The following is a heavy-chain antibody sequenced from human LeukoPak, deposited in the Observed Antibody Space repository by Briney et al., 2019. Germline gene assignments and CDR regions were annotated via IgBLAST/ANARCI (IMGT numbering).Heavy chain of an antibody. V-gene: IGHV3-23*01. CDR2: IRSGGENT. Sequence: PGGSLRLSCAASGFTFSTYSMSWVRQAPGKGLDWVSAIRSGGENTYYADSVRGRFTISRDNSRGTLSLQMNSLRAEDTAVYFCAILSWDGRGSFYWGQGTLVTVSS. D-gene: IGHD2/OR15-2a*01. J-gene: IGHJ4*02. CDR3: AILSWDGRGSFY. CDR1: GFTFSTYS.